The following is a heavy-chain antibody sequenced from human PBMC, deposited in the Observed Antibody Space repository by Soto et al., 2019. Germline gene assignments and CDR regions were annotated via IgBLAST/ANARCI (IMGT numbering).Heavy chain of an antibody. Sequence: SVKVSCKASGGTFSSYAISWVRQAPGQGPEWMGGIIPIFGTANYAQKFQGRVTITADESTSTAYMELSSLRSEDTAVYYCARGRYYYDSSGYRLDYWGQGPLVTVSS. CDR1: GGTFSSYA. V-gene: IGHV1-69*13. D-gene: IGHD3-22*01. CDR3: ARGRYYYDSSGYRLDY. J-gene: IGHJ4*02. CDR2: IIPIFGTA.